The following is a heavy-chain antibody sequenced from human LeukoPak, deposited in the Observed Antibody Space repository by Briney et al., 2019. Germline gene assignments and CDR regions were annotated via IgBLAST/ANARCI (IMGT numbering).Heavy chain of an antibody. Sequence: SETLSLTCTVSGGSISSSSYYWGWIRQPPGKGLEWIGSIYYSGSTYYNPSLKSRVTISVDTSKNQFSLKLSSVTAADTAVYYCARAGGEFTMVRGAIDYWGQGTLVTVSS. CDR3: ARAGGEFTMVRGAIDY. CDR2: IYYSGST. J-gene: IGHJ4*02. D-gene: IGHD3-10*01. CDR1: GGSISSSSYY. V-gene: IGHV4-39*07.